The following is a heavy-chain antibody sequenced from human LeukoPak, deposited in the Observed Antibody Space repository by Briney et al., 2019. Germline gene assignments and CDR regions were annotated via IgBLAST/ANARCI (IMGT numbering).Heavy chain of an antibody. CDR1: GGSIRSFSYY. CDR3: ARHRLHCISTRCSVNWLDP. V-gene: IGHV4-39*01. J-gene: IGHJ5*02. CDR2: IAYSGNT. D-gene: IGHD2-2*01. Sequence: SETLSLTCTVSGGSIRSFSYYWGWIRQPPGTGLEWIGSIAYSGNTFYNLSLKSRITISVDTSKNQFSLKLTSVTGADTAVYYCARHRLHCISTRCSVNWLDPWGQGTLVTVSS.